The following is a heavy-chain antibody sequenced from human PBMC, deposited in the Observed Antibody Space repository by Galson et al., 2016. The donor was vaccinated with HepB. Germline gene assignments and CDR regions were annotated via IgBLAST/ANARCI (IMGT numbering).Heavy chain of an antibody. J-gene: IGHJ4*02. V-gene: IGHV3-30*18. CDR2: ISHDGSNK. D-gene: IGHD3-22*01. Sequence: SLRLSCAASGFIFNTYGMHWVRQAPGKGLEWVAVISHDGSNKKYADSVKGRFTISRDNSKNTLYLEMNSLRPEDTALYYCAKGPDYYDSTGYQIPSFDYWGQGTLVTVPS. CDR3: AKGPDYYDSTGYQIPSFDY. CDR1: GFIFNTYG.